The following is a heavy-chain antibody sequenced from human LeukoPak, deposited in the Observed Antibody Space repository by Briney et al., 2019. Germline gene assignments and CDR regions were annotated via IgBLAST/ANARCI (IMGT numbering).Heavy chain of an antibody. Sequence: ASVKVSCKASGYTSTSYAMHWVRQAPGQRLEWMGWINAGNGNTKYSQKFQGRVTITRDTSASTAYMELSSLRSEDTAVYYCAKAGSGSYEFGYWGQGTLVTVSS. V-gene: IGHV1-3*01. D-gene: IGHD3-10*01. CDR1: GYTSTSYA. CDR2: INAGNGNT. J-gene: IGHJ4*02. CDR3: AKAGSGSYEFGY.